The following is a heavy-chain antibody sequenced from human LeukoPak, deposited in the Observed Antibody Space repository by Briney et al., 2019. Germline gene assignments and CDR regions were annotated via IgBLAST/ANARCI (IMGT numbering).Heavy chain of an antibody. CDR3: AKDTTGDFWSGPFDY. CDR1: GFTFDDYA. J-gene: IGHJ4*02. CDR2: ISWNSGSI. V-gene: IGHV3-9*03. Sequence: GRSLRLSCAASGFTFDDYAMHWVRQAPGKGLEWVSGISWNSGSIGYADSVKGRFTISRDNAKNSLYLQMNSLRAEDMALYYCAKDTTGDFWSGPFDYWGQGTLVTVSS. D-gene: IGHD3-3*01.